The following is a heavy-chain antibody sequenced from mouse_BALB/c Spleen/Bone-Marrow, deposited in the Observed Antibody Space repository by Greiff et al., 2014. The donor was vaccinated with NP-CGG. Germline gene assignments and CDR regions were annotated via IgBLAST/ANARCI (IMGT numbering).Heavy chain of an antibody. J-gene: IGHJ2*01. CDR2: INPGSGST. D-gene: IGHD2-3*01. CDR3: ARYDGYFDY. CDR1: GYAFTDYL. V-gene: IGHV1-54*01. Sequence: VKLMESGAVLVRPGTSVKVSCKASGYAFTDYLMEWLKQRPGQGLEWIGVINPGSGSTNYNEKFKDKATLTADKSSSTAYMQLSSLTSDDSAVYFCARYDGYFDYWGQGTILTVSS.